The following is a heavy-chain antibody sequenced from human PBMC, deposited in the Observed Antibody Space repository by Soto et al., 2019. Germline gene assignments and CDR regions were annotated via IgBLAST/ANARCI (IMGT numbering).Heavy chain of an antibody. CDR1: GFTFSSYA. J-gene: IGHJ6*02. Sequence: PGGSLRLSCAASGFTFSSYAMSWVRQAPGKGLEWVSAISGSGGSTYYADSVKGRFTISRDNSKNTLYLQMNSLRAEDTAVYYCAKESGVVRGVITLDYYYYYGMDVWGQGTTVTVSS. CDR3: AKESGVVRGVITLDYYYYYGMDV. V-gene: IGHV3-23*01. CDR2: ISGSGGST. D-gene: IGHD3-10*01.